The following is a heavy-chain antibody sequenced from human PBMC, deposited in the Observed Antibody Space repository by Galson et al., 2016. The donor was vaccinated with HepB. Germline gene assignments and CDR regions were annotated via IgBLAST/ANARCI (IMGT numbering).Heavy chain of an antibody. CDR3: ARRAENKGPFDL. D-gene: IGHD1/OR15-1a*01. Sequence: SETLSLTCTVSGGSISTSSFYWGWIRQPPGKGLEWIGNIYYSGYTHYNPSLRSRLTMSVDTSKQQFSLDLSSVTAADTAVYYCARRAENKGPFDLWGQGTLVTVSS. CDR2: IYYSGYT. J-gene: IGHJ4*02. CDR1: GGSISTSSFY. V-gene: IGHV4-39*01.